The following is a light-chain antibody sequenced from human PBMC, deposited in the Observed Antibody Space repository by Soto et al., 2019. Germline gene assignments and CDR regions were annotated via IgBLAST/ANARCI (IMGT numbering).Light chain of an antibody. CDR3: QHYADLPLT. Sequence: DIQMTQSPSSLSASVGDRVTITCQASQDIGNYLNWYQQKPGKAPNLLIYDASSLKTGVPSRFSGSGSKTNFSFTISTLQPEDIATYFCQHYADLPLTFGGGTRVELK. V-gene: IGKV1-33*01. CDR2: DAS. CDR1: QDIGNY. J-gene: IGKJ4*01.